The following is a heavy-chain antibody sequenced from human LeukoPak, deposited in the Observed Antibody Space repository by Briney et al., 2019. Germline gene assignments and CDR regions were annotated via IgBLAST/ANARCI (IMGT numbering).Heavy chain of an antibody. Sequence: PGGSLRLSCAASGFTFSSYGMSWVRQAPGKGLEWVSAISGSGGSTYYADSVKGRFTISRDNSKNTLYLQMNSLRAEDTAVYYCAKDWGLYSGYDCADRFDYWGQGTLVTVSS. V-gene: IGHV3-23*01. J-gene: IGHJ4*02. CDR3: AKDWGLYSGYDCADRFDY. D-gene: IGHD5-12*01. CDR1: GFTFSSYG. CDR2: ISGSGGST.